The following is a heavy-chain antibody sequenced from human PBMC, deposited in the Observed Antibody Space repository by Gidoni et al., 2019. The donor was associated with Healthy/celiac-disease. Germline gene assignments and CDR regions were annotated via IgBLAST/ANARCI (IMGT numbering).Heavy chain of an antibody. V-gene: IGHV4-39*01. CDR1: GGSISSSSYY. D-gene: IGHD5-18*01. CDR2: IYHRGST. CDR3: ARQRGGYSYGLSQHDAFDI. J-gene: IGHJ3*02. Sequence: QLQLQESGPGLVKPSETLSLTCTVSGGSISSSSYYRGWFRLPPGKGLEWVGSIYHRGSTYYNPSLKRRVTISVDTSKNQFSLKLSSVTAADTAVYYCARQRGGYSYGLSQHDAFDIWGQGTMVTVSS.